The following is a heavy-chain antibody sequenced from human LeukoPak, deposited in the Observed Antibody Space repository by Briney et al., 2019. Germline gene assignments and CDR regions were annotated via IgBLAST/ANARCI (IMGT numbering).Heavy chain of an antibody. CDR1: GGSFTSYA. CDR3: ATSGRGRFYDYAWGSYQFYFQF. V-gene: IGHV1-69*05. J-gene: IGHJ1*01. D-gene: IGHD3-16*02. Sequence: ASVKVSCQASGGSFTSYAISWVRQAPGQGLEWMGGIIPIFRTVKNAQKFQGRVTITTDESTSTAYMELSSLRSDDTAVYFCATSGRGRFYDYAWGSYQFYFQFWGQGTLVTVSS. CDR2: IIPIFRTV.